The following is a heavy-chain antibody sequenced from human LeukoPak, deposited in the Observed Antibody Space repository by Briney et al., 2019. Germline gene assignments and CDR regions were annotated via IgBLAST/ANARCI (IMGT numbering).Heavy chain of an antibody. D-gene: IGHD6-19*01. CDR3: ARGAGFYAFDI. V-gene: IGHV4-59*01. CDR2: ISHSGST. J-gene: IGHJ3*02. CDR1: GDSISYYY. Sequence: SETLSLTCTVSGDSISYYYWSWIRQPPGKGLEWIGYISHSGSTNYNASLKSRVTISLDTSKNQFSLNLSSVTAADTAVYYCARGAGFYAFDIWGQGTMVTVSS.